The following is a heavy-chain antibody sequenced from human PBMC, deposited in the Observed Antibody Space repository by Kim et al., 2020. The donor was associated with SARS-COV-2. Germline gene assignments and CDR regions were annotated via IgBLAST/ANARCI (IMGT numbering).Heavy chain of an antibody. J-gene: IGHJ6*02. Sequence: GGSLRLSCAASGSTFSTYWMTWFRQAPGRGLEWVANTNQDGSATFYVDSVRGRFTISRDNAKNSLFLQMNSLRAEDTAVYYCAKSVDVWGQGTTVTVSS. CDR3: AKSVDV. CDR2: TNQDGSAT. CDR1: GSTFSTYW. V-gene: IGHV3-7*03.